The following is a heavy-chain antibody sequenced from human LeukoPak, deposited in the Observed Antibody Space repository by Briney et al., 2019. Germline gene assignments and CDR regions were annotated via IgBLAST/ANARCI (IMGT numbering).Heavy chain of an antibody. CDR1: GFTFRTYA. D-gene: IGHD3-22*01. Sequence: GGSLRLSCAASGFTFRTYAMSWVRRAPGKGLEWVSYISTSGSTIYHADSVKGRFTISRDNAKNSLFLQMNSLRAEDTAVYYCARRGYYDSSGYLFDYWGQGTLVTVSS. CDR2: ISTSGSTI. J-gene: IGHJ4*02. CDR3: ARRGYYDSSGYLFDY. V-gene: IGHV3-48*03.